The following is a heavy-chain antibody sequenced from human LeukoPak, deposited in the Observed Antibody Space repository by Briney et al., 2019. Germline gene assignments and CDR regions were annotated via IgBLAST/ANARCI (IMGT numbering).Heavy chain of an antibody. CDR3: AKDLVRDCSGGSCYGIDY. V-gene: IGHV3-30*18. D-gene: IGHD2-15*01. Sequence: GRSLRLSCAASGFTFSSYGMHWVRQAPGKGLEWVAVISYDGSNKYYVDSVKGRLTISRDNSKNTLYLQMNSLRAEDTAVYYCAKDLVRDCSGGSCYGIDYWGQGTLVTVSS. CDR1: GFTFSSYG. J-gene: IGHJ4*02. CDR2: ISYDGSNK.